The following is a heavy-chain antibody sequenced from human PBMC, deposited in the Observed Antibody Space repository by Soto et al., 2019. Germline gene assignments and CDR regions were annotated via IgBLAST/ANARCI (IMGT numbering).Heavy chain of an antibody. V-gene: IGHV1-8*01. J-gene: IGHJ4*02. CDR2: MNPNSGNT. CDR1: GYTFTSYD. D-gene: IGHD3-3*01. CDR3: ARDSYDFWSGYYGPDLDY. Sequence: GASVRVSCKASGYTFTSYDINWVRQATGQGLEWMGWMNPNSGNTGYAQKFQGRVTMTRNTSISTAYMELSSLRSEDTAVYYCARDSYDFWSGYYGPDLDYWGQGTLVTVSS.